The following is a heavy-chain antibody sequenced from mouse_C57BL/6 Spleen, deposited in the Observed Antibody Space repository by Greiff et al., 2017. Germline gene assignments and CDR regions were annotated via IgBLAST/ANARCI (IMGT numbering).Heavy chain of an antibody. CDR3: ARSQIYYDYDAFAY. CDR2: INPNNGGT. D-gene: IGHD2-4*01. Sequence: EVQLQQSGPELVKPGASVKISCKASGYTFTDYYMNWVKQSHGKSLEWIGDINPNNGGTSYNQKFKGKATLTVDKSSSTAYMELRSLTSVDSAVYYCARSQIYYDYDAFAYWGQGTLVTVSA. J-gene: IGHJ3*01. V-gene: IGHV1-26*01. CDR1: GYTFTDYY.